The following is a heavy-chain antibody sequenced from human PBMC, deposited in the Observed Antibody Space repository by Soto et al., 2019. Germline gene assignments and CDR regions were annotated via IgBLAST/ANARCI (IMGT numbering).Heavy chain of an antibody. V-gene: IGHV1-69*12. Sequence: QVQLVQSGAEVKKPGSSVKVSCKASGGTFSSYAISWVRQAPGQGIEWMGGIIPIFGTANYAQKFQGRVTINADDSTSTAYMELSSLRSEDTAVYYCAREPRYCYNLPFDYWGQGTLVTVSS. CDR2: IIPIFGTA. J-gene: IGHJ4*02. D-gene: IGHD2-15*01. CDR1: GGTFSSYA. CDR3: AREPRYCYNLPFDY.